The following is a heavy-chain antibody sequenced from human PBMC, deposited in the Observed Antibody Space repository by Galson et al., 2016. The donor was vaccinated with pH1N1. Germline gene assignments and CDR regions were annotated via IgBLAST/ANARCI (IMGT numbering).Heavy chain of an antibody. J-gene: IGHJ4*02. Sequence: TLSLTCTVAGGSISTATYFWSWIRQPDGKGLEWIGRIYISGSTNYHPSLKSRVTISVDTSKNQLSLKLSSVTAADTAVYYSARETLGVAGLDHWGQGTLVTVSS. CDR1: GGSISTATYF. D-gene: IGHD6-19*01. CDR3: ARETLGVAGLDH. CDR2: IYISGST. V-gene: IGHV4-61*02.